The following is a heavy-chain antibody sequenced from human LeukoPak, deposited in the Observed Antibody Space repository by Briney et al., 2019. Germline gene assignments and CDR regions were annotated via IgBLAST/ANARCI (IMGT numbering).Heavy chain of an antibody. CDR3: ARAGGQSDFDY. V-gene: IGHV4-34*01. D-gene: IGHD3-10*01. J-gene: IGHJ4*02. CDR1: GFTFSDYY. Sequence: LRLSCAASGFTFSDYYMSWIRPPPGKGLEWIGEINHSGSTNYNPSLKSRVTISVDTSKNQFSLKLSSVTAADTAVYYCARAGGQSDFDYWGQGTLVTVSS. CDR2: INHSGST.